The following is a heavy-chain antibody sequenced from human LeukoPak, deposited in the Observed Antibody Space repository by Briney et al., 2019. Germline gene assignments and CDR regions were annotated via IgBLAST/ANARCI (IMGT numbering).Heavy chain of an antibody. CDR2: INHSGST. CDR1: GGSFSGYY. D-gene: IGHD3-22*01. CDR3: ARVPPAYYYDSSGFDY. Sequence: SETLSLTCAVYGGSFSGYYWSWIHQPPGKGLEWIGEINHSGSTNYNPSLKSRVTISVDTSKNQFSLKLSSVTAADTAVYYCARVPPAYYYDSSGFDYWGQGTLVTVSS. V-gene: IGHV4-34*01. J-gene: IGHJ4*02.